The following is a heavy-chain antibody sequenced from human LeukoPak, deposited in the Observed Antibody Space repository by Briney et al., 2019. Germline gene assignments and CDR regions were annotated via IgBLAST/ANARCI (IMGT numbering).Heavy chain of an antibody. Sequence: GGSLRLSCAASGFTFSNAWMNWVRQAPGKGLEWVGRIKSKTGGGTIDYAAPVKGRFTISRDDSKNTLYLQMNSLKTEDTAVYYCTTLTVSGPIWGQGTLVTVSS. J-gene: IGHJ4*02. CDR1: GFTFSNAW. CDR2: IKSKTGGGTI. D-gene: IGHD6-19*01. CDR3: TTLTVSGPI. V-gene: IGHV3-15*07.